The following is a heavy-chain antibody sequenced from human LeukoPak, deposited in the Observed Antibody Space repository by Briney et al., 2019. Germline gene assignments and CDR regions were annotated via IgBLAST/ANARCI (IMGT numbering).Heavy chain of an antibody. CDR2: TSGSGGST. V-gene: IGHV3-23*01. CDR3: AKDPPAYVGSGKRFDY. J-gene: IGHJ4*02. CDR1: GFTFSSYV. D-gene: IGHD6-19*01. Sequence: GGSLRLSCAASGFTFSSYVMSWARQAPGKGLEWVSATSGSGGSTYYADSVKGRFTISRDNSKNTLYLQMNSLRAEDTAVYYCAKDPPAYVGSGKRFDYWGQGTLVTVSS.